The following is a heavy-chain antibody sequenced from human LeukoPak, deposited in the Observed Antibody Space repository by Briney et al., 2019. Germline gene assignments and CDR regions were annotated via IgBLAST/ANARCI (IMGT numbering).Heavy chain of an antibody. D-gene: IGHD3-10*02. CDR3: AGGEYYYVLDAFDI. Sequence: SETLSLTCTVSGGSISSYYWRWIRQPPGKGLEWVGYIYYSGSTNYNASLKSRVTITVETTTNHFSLKLSSVTAADTAVYYCAGGEYYYVLDAFDIWGQGTLVTVSS. CDR2: IYYSGST. V-gene: IGHV4-59*08. J-gene: IGHJ3*02. CDR1: GGSISSYY.